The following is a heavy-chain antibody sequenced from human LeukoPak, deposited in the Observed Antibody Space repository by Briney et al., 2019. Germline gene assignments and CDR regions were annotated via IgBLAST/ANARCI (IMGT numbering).Heavy chain of an antibody. V-gene: IGHV4-34*01. CDR2: INHSGST. CDR1: GGSFSGYY. D-gene: IGHD3-10*01. J-gene: IGHJ6*03. Sequence: SETLSLTCAVYGGSFSGYYWSWIRQPPGKGLEWIGEINHSGSTNYNPSLKSRVTISVDTSKNQFSLKLSSVTAADTAVYYCARASRWNYYGSGTKNYYYYMDVWGKGTTVTISS. CDR3: ARASRWNYYGSGTKNYYYYMDV.